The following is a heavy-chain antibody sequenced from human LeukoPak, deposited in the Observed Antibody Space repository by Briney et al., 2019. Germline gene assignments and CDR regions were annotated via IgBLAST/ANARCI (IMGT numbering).Heavy chain of an antibody. CDR3: ARGRPHGNDY. J-gene: IGHJ4*02. D-gene: IGHD4-23*01. Sequence: GGSLRLSCAASGFTFSSYWMNWVRQAPGKGLAWVSRIASDGSSTTYADSVKGRFSISRDNARNTLYLQMNSLRVEDTAVYYCARGRPHGNDYWGQGTLVTVSS. CDR2: IASDGSST. V-gene: IGHV3-74*01. CDR1: GFTFSSYW.